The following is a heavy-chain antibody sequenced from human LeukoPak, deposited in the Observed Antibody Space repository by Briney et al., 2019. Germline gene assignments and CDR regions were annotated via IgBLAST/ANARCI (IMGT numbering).Heavy chain of an antibody. D-gene: IGHD2-21*02. J-gene: IGHJ4*02. CDR1: GFTFSSYG. V-gene: IGHV3-33*01. Sequence: PGGSLRLSCAASGFTFSSYGMHWVRQAPGKGLEWVAVIWYDGSNKYYADSVKGRFTISRDNSKNTLYLQMSSLRAEDTAVYYCARDIVVVTSWYFDYWGQGTLVTVSS. CDR2: IWYDGSNK. CDR3: ARDIVVVTSWYFDY.